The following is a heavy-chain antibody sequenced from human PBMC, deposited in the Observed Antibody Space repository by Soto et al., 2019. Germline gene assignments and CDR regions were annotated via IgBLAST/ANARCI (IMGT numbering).Heavy chain of an antibody. Sequence: QVQLVESGGGVVQPGRSLRLSCAASGFTFSSYAMHWVRQAPGKGLEWVAVISYDGSNKYYADSVKGRFTISRDNSKNTLYLQMNSLRAEDTAVYYCATEVHFWSGFDYWGQGTLVTVSS. D-gene: IGHD3-3*02. CDR3: ATEVHFWSGFDY. J-gene: IGHJ4*02. CDR1: GFTFSSYA. V-gene: IGHV3-30-3*01. CDR2: ISYDGSNK.